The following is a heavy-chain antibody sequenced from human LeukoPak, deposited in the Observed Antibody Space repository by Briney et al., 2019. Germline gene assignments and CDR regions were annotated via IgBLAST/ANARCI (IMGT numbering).Heavy chain of an antibody. CDR1: GYTLTELS. J-gene: IGHJ4*02. CDR3: ATITAYYGSGSYQDY. CDR2: FDPEDGET. D-gene: IGHD3-10*01. Sequence: GASVKVSCKVSGYTLTELSMHWVRQAPGKGLEWMGGFDPEDGETIYAQKFQGRVTMTEDTSTDTAYMEPSSLRSEDTAVYYCATITAYYGSGSYQDYWGQGTLVTVSS. V-gene: IGHV1-24*01.